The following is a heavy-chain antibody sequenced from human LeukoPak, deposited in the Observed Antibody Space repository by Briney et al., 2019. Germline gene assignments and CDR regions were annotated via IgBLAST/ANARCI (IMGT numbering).Heavy chain of an antibody. D-gene: IGHD3-10*01. CDR1: GGSISSSN. V-gene: IGHV3-23*01. CDR3: AKVTPWYGSFDY. CDR2: ISGSGGST. Sequence: PSGTLSLTCAVSGGSISSSNWWSWVRQAPGKGLEWVSAISGSGGSTYYADSVKGRFTISRDNSKNTLYLQMNSLRAEDTAVYYCAKVTPWYGSFDYWGQGTLVTVSS. J-gene: IGHJ4*02.